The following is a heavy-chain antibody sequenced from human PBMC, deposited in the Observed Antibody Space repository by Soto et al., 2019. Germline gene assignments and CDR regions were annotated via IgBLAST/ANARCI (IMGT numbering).Heavy chain of an antibody. CDR3: EADAFGGEIVLLNYYYYYGMDV. J-gene: IGHJ6*02. CDR2: IVVGSGNT. CDR1: RFTFASSA. D-gene: IGHD3-10*01. Sequence: SVKVSCKASRFTFASSAVHWVRQARVQRLEWIGWIVVGSGNTNYAQKFQERVTITRDMSTSTAYMELSSLRSEDTDVYYCEADAFGGEIVLLNYYYYYGMDVWGQGTTVTVSS. V-gene: IGHV1-58*01.